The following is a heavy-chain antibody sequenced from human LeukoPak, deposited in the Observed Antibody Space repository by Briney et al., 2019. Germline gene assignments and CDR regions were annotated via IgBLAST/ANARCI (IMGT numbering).Heavy chain of an antibody. V-gene: IGHV1-69*13. D-gene: IGHD1-7*01. CDR1: GGTFSSYA. CDR2: IIPIFGTA. Sequence: SVKVSCKASGGTFSSYAISWVRQAPGQGLEWMGGIIPIFGTANYAQKFQGRVTITADESTSTAYMELSSLRSEDTAVYCCASAGGITGTSEGYYFDYWGQGTLVTVSS. CDR3: ASAGGITGTSEGYYFDY. J-gene: IGHJ4*02.